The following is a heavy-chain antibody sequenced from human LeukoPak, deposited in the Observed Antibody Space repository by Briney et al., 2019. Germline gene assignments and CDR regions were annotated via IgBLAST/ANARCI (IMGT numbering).Heavy chain of an antibody. J-gene: IGHJ4*02. CDR1: GFTFSSYA. CDR3: ARGRHTAMFLRFDY. Sequence: GGSLRLSCAASGFTFSSYAMHWVRQAPGKGLEWVAVISYDGSNKYYADSVKGRFTISRDNSKNTLYLQMNSLRAEDTAVYYCARGRHTAMFLRFDYWGQGPLVTVSS. CDR2: ISYDGSNK. D-gene: IGHD5-18*01. V-gene: IGHV3-30-3*01.